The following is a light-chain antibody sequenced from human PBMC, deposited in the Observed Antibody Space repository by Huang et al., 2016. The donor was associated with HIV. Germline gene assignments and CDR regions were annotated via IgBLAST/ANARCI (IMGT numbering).Light chain of an antibody. CDR3: QQRSKWPLT. J-gene: IGKJ4*01. CDR2: DVS. Sequence: EIVLTQSPVTLSLSPGDRATLSCRASQSIGTYLAWYQQKSGQAPRLLIDDVSTRSAGVPARFSASGSETDFTLTIASLDPDDFAIYHCQQRSKWPLTFGGGTKVEMK. CDR1: QSIGTY. V-gene: IGKV3-11*01.